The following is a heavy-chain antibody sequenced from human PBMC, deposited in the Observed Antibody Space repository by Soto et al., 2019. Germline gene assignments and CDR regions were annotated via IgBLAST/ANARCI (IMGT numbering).Heavy chain of an antibody. CDR2: MRYGAYT. J-gene: IGHJ4*02. Sequence: PSETLSLTCSFSGDSVTSNYLTWIRQSPEKGLEWIGEMRYGAYTKYNPSLESRVTISVDTSKNQFSLRLNSVTAADTAVYYGAKRGISIFGVSTGGFDYWGQGTPVTVSS. CDR3: AKRGISIFGVSTGGFDY. V-gene: IGHV4-34*01. D-gene: IGHD3-3*01. CDR1: GDSVTSNY.